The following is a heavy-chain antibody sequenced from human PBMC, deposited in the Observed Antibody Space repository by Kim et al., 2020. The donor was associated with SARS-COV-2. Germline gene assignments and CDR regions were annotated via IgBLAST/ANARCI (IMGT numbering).Heavy chain of an antibody. CDR1: GFTFAPNA. V-gene: IGHV3-23*01. J-gene: IGHJ4*02. CDR2: IGGDERP. CDR3: AKDVWDFSGDDY. Sequence: GGSLRLSFAASGFTFAPNAMNWVRQAPGKGLEWVSGIGGDERPYYADSVRGRVTTSRDNSKNTLFLQMNSLRVDDTAIYFCAKDVWDFSGDDYWGQGNLGTVSS. D-gene: IGHD2-8*01.